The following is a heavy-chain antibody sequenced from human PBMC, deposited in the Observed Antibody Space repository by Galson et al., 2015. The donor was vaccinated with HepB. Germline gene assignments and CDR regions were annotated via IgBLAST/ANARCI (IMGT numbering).Heavy chain of an antibody. V-gene: IGHV1-46*01. CDR3: ARADITMVRGGRLFDY. J-gene: IGHJ4*02. Sequence: SVKVSCKASGYTFTSYYMHWVRQAPGQGLEWMGIINPSGGSTSYAQKFQGRVTMTRDTSTSTVYMELSSLRSEDTAVYYCARADITMVRGGRLFDYWGQGTLVTASS. CDR2: INPSGGST. D-gene: IGHD3-10*01. CDR1: GYTFTSYY.